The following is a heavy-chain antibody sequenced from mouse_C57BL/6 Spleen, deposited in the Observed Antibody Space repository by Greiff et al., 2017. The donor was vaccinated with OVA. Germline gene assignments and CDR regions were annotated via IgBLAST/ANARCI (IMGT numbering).Heavy chain of an antibody. D-gene: IGHD1-2*01. V-gene: IGHV1-64*01. CDR1: GYTFTSYW. CDR2: IHPNSGST. CDR3: ARLRPHYYAMDY. Sequence: VQLQQSGAELVKPGASVKLSCKASGYTFTSYWMHWVKQRPGQGLEWIGMIHPNSGSTNYNEKFKSKATLTVDKSSSTAYMQLSSLTSEDSAVYYCARLRPHYYAMDYWGQGTSVTVSS. J-gene: IGHJ4*01.